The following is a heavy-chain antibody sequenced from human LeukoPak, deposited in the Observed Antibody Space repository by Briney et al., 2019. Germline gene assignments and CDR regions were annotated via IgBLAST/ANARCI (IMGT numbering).Heavy chain of an antibody. J-gene: IGHJ4*02. CDR2: IYRSGSA. Sequence: SETLSLTCTVSGGSFSSGDFYWSWIRQPPGKGLEWIGYIYRSGSAHYNPSLKSRVTISVDKSKYHFSLNLSSVTAADTAVYYCATGELRCFHYWGQGSLVTVSS. V-gene: IGHV4-30-2*01. CDR3: ATGELRCFHY. CDR1: GGSFSSGDFY. D-gene: IGHD1-26*01.